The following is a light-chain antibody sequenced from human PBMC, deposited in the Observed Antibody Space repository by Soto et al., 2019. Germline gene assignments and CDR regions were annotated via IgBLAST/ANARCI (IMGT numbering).Light chain of an antibody. CDR1: QTISSW. CDR3: QQYNSYPLT. V-gene: IGKV1-5*03. J-gene: IGKJ4*01. Sequence: DIQRTQSPSSLSAFVGDRVTITCRASQTISSWLAWYQQKPGQAPKLLIYKASSLESAVPSRFSGSGSGTEFTLTISGLQPDDFATYYCQQYNSYPLTFGGGTKVDIK. CDR2: KAS.